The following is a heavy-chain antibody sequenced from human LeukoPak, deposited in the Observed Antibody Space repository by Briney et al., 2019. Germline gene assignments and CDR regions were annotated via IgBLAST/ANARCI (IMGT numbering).Heavy chain of an antibody. CDR1: GFTFSSDW. J-gene: IGHJ4*02. CDR3: AKSGLNRFDY. V-gene: IGHV3-23*03. CDR2: IYSGGST. Sequence: GGSLRLSCAVSGFTFSSDWMIWVRQAPGKGLEWVSVIYSGGSTYYADSVKGRFTISRDNSKNTLYLQMNSLRAEDTAVYYCAKSGLNRFDYWGQGTLVTVSS. D-gene: IGHD2-15*01.